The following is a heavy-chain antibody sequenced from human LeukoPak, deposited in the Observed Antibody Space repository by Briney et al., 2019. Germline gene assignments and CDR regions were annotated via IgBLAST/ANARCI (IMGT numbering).Heavy chain of an antibody. CDR2: INHSGST. V-gene: IGHV4-34*01. CDR3: ARDSIAAADDPYYFDY. CDR1: GGSFSGYY. D-gene: IGHD6-13*01. J-gene: IGHJ4*02. Sequence: PSETLSLTCAVYGGSFSGYYWSWIRQPPGKGLEWIGEINHSGSTNYNPSLKSRVTISVDTSKNQFSLKLSSVTAADTAVYYCARDSIAAADDPYYFDYWGQGTLVTVSS.